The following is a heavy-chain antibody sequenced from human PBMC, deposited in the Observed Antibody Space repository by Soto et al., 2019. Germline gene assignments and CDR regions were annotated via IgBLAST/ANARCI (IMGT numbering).Heavy chain of an antibody. CDR1: GGSISSYY. CDR3: ARKRGGYDILENYYYYYGMDV. Sequence: PSETLSLTCTVSGGSISSYYWSWIRQPPGKGLEWIGYIYYSGSTNYNPSLKSRVTISVDTSKNQFSLKLSSVTAADTAVYYCARKRGGYDILENYYYYYGMDVWGQGTTVTVS. CDR2: IYYSGST. J-gene: IGHJ6*02. D-gene: IGHD3-9*01. V-gene: IGHV4-59*08.